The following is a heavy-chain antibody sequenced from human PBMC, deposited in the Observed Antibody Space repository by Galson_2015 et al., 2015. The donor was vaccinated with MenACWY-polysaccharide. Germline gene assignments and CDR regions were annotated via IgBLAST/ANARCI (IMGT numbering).Heavy chain of an antibody. CDR2: MNPDNGNT. J-gene: IGHJ6*02. CDR1: GYTLTSND. CDR3: ARGQGRPSRYYGLDV. Sequence: SVKVSCKASGYTLTSNDIIWVRQATGQGLEYMGWMNPDNGNTRNAQKFQGRVTMTSDTSMNTAYMELSSLGSEDTAVYYCARGQGRPSRYYGLDVWGQGTTVTVSS. V-gene: IGHV1-8*01. D-gene: IGHD2-15*01.